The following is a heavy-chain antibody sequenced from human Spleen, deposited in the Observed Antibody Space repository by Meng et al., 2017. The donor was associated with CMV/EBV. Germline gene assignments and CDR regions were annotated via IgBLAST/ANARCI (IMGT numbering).Heavy chain of an antibody. J-gene: IGHJ1*01. V-gene: IGHV3-15*01. D-gene: IGHD2/OR15-2a*01. CDR1: GFTFTNAW. Sequence: SGFTFTNAWLGWVRQAPGMGLEWVSRIRTKTEGGTTDHAAPVKGRFTISRDDSKNTLYLQMNSLKTEDTAVYFCTTDMHYDTTFYHWGQGTLVTVSS. CDR3: TTDMHYDTTFYH. CDR2: IRTKTEGGTT.